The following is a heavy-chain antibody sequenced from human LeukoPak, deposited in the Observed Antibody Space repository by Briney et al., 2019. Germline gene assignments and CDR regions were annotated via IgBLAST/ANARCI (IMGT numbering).Heavy chain of an antibody. J-gene: IGHJ4*02. CDR3: ARGGAARPLDY. V-gene: IGHV1-69*04. CDR1: GGTFSSYA. D-gene: IGHD6-6*01. Sequence: SVKVSCKASGGTFSSYAISWVRQAPGQGLEWMGRIIPILGIANYAQKFQGRVTITADKSTSTAYMELSSLRSEDTAVYYCARGGAARPLDYWGQGTLVTVSS. CDR2: IIPILGIA.